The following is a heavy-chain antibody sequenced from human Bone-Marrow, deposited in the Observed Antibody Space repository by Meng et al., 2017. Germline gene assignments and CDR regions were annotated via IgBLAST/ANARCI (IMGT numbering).Heavy chain of an antibody. CDR1: GGSISSYY. CDR3: ARTTMTTAPWFDH. V-gene: IGHV4-59*01. Sequence: GSLRLSCTVSGGSISSYYWSWIRQPPGKGLEWIGYIYYSGSTNYNPSLKRRITISVDTSKNQFSLKLRPVTAADTAVYYCARTTMTTAPWFDHWGQGTLVTVSS. CDR2: IYYSGST. D-gene: IGHD4-17*01. J-gene: IGHJ5*02.